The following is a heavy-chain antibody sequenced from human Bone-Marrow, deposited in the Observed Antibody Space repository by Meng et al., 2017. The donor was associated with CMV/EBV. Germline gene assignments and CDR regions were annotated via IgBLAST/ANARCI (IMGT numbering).Heavy chain of an antibody. V-gene: IGHV3-23*01. CDR1: GFTFSSYA. D-gene: IGHD4-17*01. Sequence: LSCAASGFTFSSYAMSWVRQAPGKGLEWVSAIVGGGGSTYYADSVKGRFTISRDNSKNTLYLQMNSLRAEDTAVYYCAKSTVTTGDYWGQGTLVTVSS. CDR3: AKSTVTTGDY. J-gene: IGHJ4*02. CDR2: IVGGGGST.